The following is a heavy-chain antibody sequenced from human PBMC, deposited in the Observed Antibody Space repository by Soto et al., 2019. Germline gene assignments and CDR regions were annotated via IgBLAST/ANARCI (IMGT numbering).Heavy chain of an antibody. J-gene: IGHJ4*02. CDR3: AKDLTIFGVVQYYFDY. D-gene: IGHD3-3*01. CDR2: ISYDGSNK. Sequence: GGSLRLSCAASGFTFSSYGMHWVRQAPGKGLEWVAVISYDGSNKYYADSVKGRFTISRDNSKNTLYLQMNSLRAEDTAVYYCAKDLTIFGVVQYYFDYWGQGTLVTVSS. V-gene: IGHV3-30*18. CDR1: GFTFSSYG.